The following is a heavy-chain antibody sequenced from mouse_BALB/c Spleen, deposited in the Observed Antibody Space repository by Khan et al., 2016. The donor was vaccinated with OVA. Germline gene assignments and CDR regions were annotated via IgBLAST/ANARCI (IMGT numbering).Heavy chain of an antibody. CDR1: GYTFTDYY. CDR2: IYPGSDNT. J-gene: IGHJ3*01. CDR3: AREWAAWFPY. Sequence: QFQLQQSGAELARPGASVTLSCKASGYTFTDYYINWMRQRTGQGLEWIGEIYPGSDNTYYNEKFKGKATLTADKSSSTAYMQLSRLTSEDSAVYFCAREWAAWFPYWGQGTLVTVSA. V-gene: IGHV1-77*01.